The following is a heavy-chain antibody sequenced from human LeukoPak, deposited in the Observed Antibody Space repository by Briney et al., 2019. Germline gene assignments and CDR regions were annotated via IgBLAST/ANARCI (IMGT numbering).Heavy chain of an antibody. CDR3: ARDRIGSSGWYF. CDR1: GFTFSSYW. Sequence: PGGSLRLSCAASGFTFSSYWMHWVRQAPGKGLVWVSRINSDGSSTSYADSVKGQFTIPRDNAKNTLYLQMNSLRAEDTAVYYCARDRIGSSGWYFWGQGTLVTVSS. D-gene: IGHD6-19*01. CDR2: INSDGSST. J-gene: IGHJ4*02. V-gene: IGHV3-74*01.